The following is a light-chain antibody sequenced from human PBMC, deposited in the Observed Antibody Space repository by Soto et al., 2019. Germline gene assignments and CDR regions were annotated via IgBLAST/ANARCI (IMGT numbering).Light chain of an antibody. V-gene: IGLV2-14*01. CDR3: SSYTSSSTLV. CDR2: EVS. Sequence: QSALTQPASVSGSPEQSITISCTGTSSDVGGYNYVSWYQQHPGKAPKLMIYEVSNRPSGVSNRFSGSKSGNTASLTISGLQAEDEADYSCSSYTSSSTLVFGTGTKLTVL. J-gene: IGLJ1*01. CDR1: SSDVGGYNY.